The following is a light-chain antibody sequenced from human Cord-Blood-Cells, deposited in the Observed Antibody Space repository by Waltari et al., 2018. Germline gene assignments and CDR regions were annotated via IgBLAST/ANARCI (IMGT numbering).Light chain of an antibody. CDR1: SRRSYY. Sequence: SSELTRDPAVSLAVGQTVRNTCGGDSRRSYYASWYQQKPGQAPVLVIYGKNNRPSGIPDRFSGSSSGNTASLTITGAQAEDEADYYCNSRDSSGNHLVFGGGTKLTVL. V-gene: IGLV3-19*01. CDR3: NSRDSSGNHLV. CDR2: GKN. J-gene: IGLJ2*01.